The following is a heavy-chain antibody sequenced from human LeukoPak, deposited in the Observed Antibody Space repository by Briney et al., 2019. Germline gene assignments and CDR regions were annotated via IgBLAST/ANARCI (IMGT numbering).Heavy chain of an antibody. CDR1: GFTFSSYA. J-gene: IGHJ5*02. Sequence: GGSLGLSCAAAGFTFSSYAMSWVRQAPGKGLEWVSAISGSGGSTYYADSVKGRFTISRDNSKNTLYLQMNSLRAEDTAVYYCAEIIAVAGTGWFDPWGQGTLVTVSS. V-gene: IGHV3-23*01. CDR2: ISGSGGST. CDR3: AEIIAVAGTGWFDP. D-gene: IGHD6-19*01.